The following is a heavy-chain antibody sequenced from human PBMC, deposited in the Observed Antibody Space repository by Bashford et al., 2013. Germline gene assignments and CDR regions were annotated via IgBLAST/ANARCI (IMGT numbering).Heavy chain of an antibody. J-gene: IGHJ4*02. V-gene: IGHV1-69*13. CDR3: ASGRDQYSYGSDSYFDY. CDR1: GGTFSSYA. D-gene: IGHD5-18*01. Sequence: SVKVSCKASGGTFSSYAISWVRQAPGQGLEWMGGIIPIFGTANYAQKFQGRVTITADESTSTAYMELSSLRSEDTAVYYCASGRDQYSYGSDSYFDYWGQGTLVTVSS. CDR2: IIPIFGTA.